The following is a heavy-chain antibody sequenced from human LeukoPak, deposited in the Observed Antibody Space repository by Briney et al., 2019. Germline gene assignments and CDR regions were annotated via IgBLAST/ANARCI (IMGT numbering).Heavy chain of an antibody. Sequence: GGSLRLSCAASGFTFSSYSMNWVRQAPGKGLEWVSSISSSSSYIYYADSVKGRLTISRDNAKNSLYLQMNSLRAEDTAVYYCAREGESYPDLDYWGQGTLVTVSS. CDR3: AREGESYPDLDY. CDR2: ISSSSSYI. J-gene: IGHJ4*02. CDR1: GFTFSSYS. D-gene: IGHD3-10*01. V-gene: IGHV3-21*01.